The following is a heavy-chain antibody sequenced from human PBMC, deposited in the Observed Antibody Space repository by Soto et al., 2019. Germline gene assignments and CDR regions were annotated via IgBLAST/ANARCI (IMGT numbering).Heavy chain of an antibody. J-gene: IGHJ4*02. CDR2: ISYDGSNK. CDR1: GFTFSSYA. CDR3: ARGAGAAYAQVDY. V-gene: IGHV3-30-3*01. D-gene: IGHD3-16*01. Sequence: QVQLVESGGGVVQPGRSLRLSCAASGFTFSSYAMHWVRQAPGKGLEWVAVISYDGSNKYYADSVKGRFTISRDNSKNTLYLQMNSLRAEDTAVYYCARGAGAAYAQVDYWGQGTLVTVSS.